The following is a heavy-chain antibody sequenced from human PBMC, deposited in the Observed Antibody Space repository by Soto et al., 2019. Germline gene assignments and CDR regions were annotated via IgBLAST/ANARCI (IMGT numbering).Heavy chain of an antibody. Sequence: GESLKISCAASGFTFSSYGMHWVRQAPGKGLEWVAVISYDGSNKYYADSVKGRFTISRDNSKNTLYLQMNSLRAEDTAVYYCAKEDSSGYYPGLDYWGQGTLVTVSS. J-gene: IGHJ4*02. CDR3: AKEDSSGYYPGLDY. CDR1: GFTFSSYG. V-gene: IGHV3-30*18. CDR2: ISYDGSNK. D-gene: IGHD3-22*01.